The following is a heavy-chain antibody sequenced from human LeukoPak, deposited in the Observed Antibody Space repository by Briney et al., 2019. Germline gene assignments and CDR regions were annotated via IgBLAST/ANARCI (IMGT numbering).Heavy chain of an antibody. Sequence: SETLSLTCTVSGGSFSIYYWSWIRQPAGEGLEWIGRIYTSGNTYYNPSLKSRVTMSVDTSKNQFSLNLSSVTAADTAVYYCARAIYSSGWTDFDYWGQGTLVTVSS. V-gene: IGHV4-4*07. CDR2: IYTSGNT. CDR3: ARAIYSSGWTDFDY. J-gene: IGHJ4*02. CDR1: GGSFSIYY. D-gene: IGHD6-19*01.